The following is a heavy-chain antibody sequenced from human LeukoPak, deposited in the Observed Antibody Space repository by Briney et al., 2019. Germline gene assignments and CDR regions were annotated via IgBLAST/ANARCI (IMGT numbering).Heavy chain of an antibody. Sequence: GESLKISCKGSGYSFTSYWIGWVRQMPGKGLEWMGMIYPGDSDTRYSPSFQGQVTISADKSISTTHLQWNSLRAEDTAVYYCARGLGLYYFDYWGQGTLVTVSS. D-gene: IGHD3-16*01. CDR3: ARGLGLYYFDY. V-gene: IGHV5-51*01. CDR1: GYSFTSYW. CDR2: IYPGDSDT. J-gene: IGHJ4*02.